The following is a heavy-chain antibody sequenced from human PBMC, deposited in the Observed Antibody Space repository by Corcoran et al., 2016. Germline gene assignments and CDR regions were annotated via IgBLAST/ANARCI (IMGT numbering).Heavy chain of an antibody. CDR2: TYYRAKWYN. D-gene: IGHD2-2*01. CDR1: GDSVSSNSAA. CDR3: ARDHVSCSTTSFSYYYYGMDV. Sequence: QVQLQQSGPGLVKPSQTLSLTCAISGDSVSSNSAAWNWIRQSPSRGLEWPGRTYYRAKWYNDYAVSVKSRITINPDTSKNQFSLKLNSVTPEDTAVYYCARDHVSCSTTSFSYYYYGMDVWGQGTTVTVPS. V-gene: IGHV6-1*01. J-gene: IGHJ6*02.